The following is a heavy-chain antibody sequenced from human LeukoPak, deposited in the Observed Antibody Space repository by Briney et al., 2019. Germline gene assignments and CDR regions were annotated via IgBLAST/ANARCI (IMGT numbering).Heavy chain of an antibody. CDR2: INHSGST. J-gene: IGHJ4*02. CDR1: GGSFSGYY. Sequence: PSETLSLTCAVYGGSFSGYYWCSIRQPPRERVGWIGEINHSGSTNYNPPLTSRVTISVDTPKNQFSLKLSSVTAAVTALYYCVRVTAVAGTGIFDYWRQGTLVTVS. CDR3: VRVTAVAGTGIFDY. D-gene: IGHD6-19*01. V-gene: IGHV4-34*01.